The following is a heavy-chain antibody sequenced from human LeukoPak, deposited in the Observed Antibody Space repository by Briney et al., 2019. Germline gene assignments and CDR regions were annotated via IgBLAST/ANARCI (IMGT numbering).Heavy chain of an antibody. J-gene: IGHJ4*02. Sequence: GGSLRLSCTASGFAFCSYAMYWVRQAPGKGLEWVSGIFGSGGSAHYADSVKGRFTISRDNSKNTVYLEMNSLGVEDTAVYYCAKTTVGYSSGRFPGWPADYWGQGTLVTVSS. V-gene: IGHV3-23*01. CDR2: IFGSGGSA. CDR3: AKTTVGYSSGRFPGWPADY. CDR1: GFAFCSYA. D-gene: IGHD2-15*01.